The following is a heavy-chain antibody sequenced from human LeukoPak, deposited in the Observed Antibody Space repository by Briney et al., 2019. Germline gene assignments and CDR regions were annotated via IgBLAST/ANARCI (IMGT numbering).Heavy chain of an antibody. CDR1: GYSFTSYW. V-gene: IGHV5-51*01. Sequence: GESLKISCKGSGYSFTSYWIGWVRQMPGKGLEWMGIIYPGDSDTRYSPSFQGQVTISADKSISTAYLQWSSLKASDTAMYYCARHSGYDSSGYYHSYYYGMDVWGQGTTVTVSS. D-gene: IGHD3-22*01. CDR3: ARHSGYDSSGYYHSYYYGMDV. CDR2: IYPGDSDT. J-gene: IGHJ6*02.